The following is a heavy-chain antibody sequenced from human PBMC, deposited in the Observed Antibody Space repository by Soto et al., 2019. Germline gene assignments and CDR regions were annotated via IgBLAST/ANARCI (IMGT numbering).Heavy chain of an antibody. J-gene: IGHJ4*02. D-gene: IGHD2-21*02. CDR1: GESISSSSYY. V-gene: IGHV4-39*01. Sequence: SETLSLTCIVSGESISSSSYYWGWIRQPPGKGLEWIGSIYYSGRTYYNPSFKSRVTISIDTSKNQFSLKLSSVTATDTAVYYCARQRTTVVTQAYFDHWGQGALVTRLL. CDR2: IYYSGRT. CDR3: ARQRTTVVTQAYFDH.